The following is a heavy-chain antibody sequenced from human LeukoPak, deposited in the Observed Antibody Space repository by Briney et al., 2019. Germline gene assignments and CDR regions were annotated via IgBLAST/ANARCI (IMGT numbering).Heavy chain of an antibody. J-gene: IGHJ3*02. CDR1: GGSISSYY. D-gene: IGHD5-18*01. V-gene: IGHV4-59*08. CDR2: IYYSGST. Sequence: SETLSLTCTVSGGSISSYYWSWIRQPPGKGLEWIGYIYYSGSTNYNPSLKSRVTISVDTSKNQFSLKLSSVTAADTAVCYCARQNTAMANAFDIWGQGTMVTVSS. CDR3: ARQNTAMANAFDI.